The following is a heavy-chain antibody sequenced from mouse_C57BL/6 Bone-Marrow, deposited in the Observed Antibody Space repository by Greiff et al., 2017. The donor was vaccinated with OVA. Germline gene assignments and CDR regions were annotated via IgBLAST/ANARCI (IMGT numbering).Heavy chain of an antibody. D-gene: IGHD2-1*01. Sequence: EVKLQESGPGLVKPSQSLSLTCSVTGYSITSGYYWNWIRQFPGNKLEWMGYISYDGSNNYNPSLKNRISITRDTSKNQFFLKLNSVTTEDTATYYCAIYYGNYKGAMDYWGQGTSVTVSS. J-gene: IGHJ4*01. V-gene: IGHV3-6*01. CDR1: GYSITSGYY. CDR3: AIYYGNYKGAMDY. CDR2: ISYDGSN.